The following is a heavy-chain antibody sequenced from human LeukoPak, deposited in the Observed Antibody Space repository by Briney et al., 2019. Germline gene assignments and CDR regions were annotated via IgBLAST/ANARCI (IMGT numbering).Heavy chain of an antibody. CDR2: TYYRSKWYN. V-gene: IGHV6-1*01. Sequence: SQTLSLTCAISGDSVSSNSAAWNWIRQSPSRGLGWLGRTYYRSKWYNDYAVSVKSRITINPDTSKNQFSLQLNSVTPEDTAVYYCARTGSPSNPSRIGFDPWGQGTLVTVSS. CDR1: GDSVSSNSAA. J-gene: IGHJ5*02. CDR3: ARTGSPSNPSRIGFDP. D-gene: IGHD3-10*01.